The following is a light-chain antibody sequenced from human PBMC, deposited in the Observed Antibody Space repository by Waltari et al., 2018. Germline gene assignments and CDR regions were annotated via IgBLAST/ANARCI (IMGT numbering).Light chain of an antibody. CDR3: SSQSTKNGVI. J-gene: IGLJ2*01. V-gene: IGLV2-14*03. CDR1: SSDVGCDDS. CDR2: DVN. Sequence: QSALPQPASVSGSPGPSIPISCTGTSSDVGCDDSVSWYEYHPGQAPKVIIYDVNKRPSGVSDRFSGSKSGNTASLTISGLQAEDEATFYCSSQSTKNGVIFGGGTK.